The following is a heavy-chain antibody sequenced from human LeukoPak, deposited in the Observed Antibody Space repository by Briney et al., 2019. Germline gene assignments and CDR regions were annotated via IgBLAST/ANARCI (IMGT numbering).Heavy chain of an antibody. CDR2: IYYSGST. J-gene: IGHJ2*01. CDR1: GASLSTQSYY. D-gene: IGHD3-10*01. Sequence: SETLSLTCTVSGASLSTQSYYWAWIRQAPGKGLEWVGSIYYSGSTFYTPSLESRASISAGTSTNEYSLRLNSVTAADTAAYLCARQKRVGEFYYWYFEVWGGGGPFTVSS. CDR3: ARQKRVGEFYYWYFEV. V-gene: IGHV4-39*01.